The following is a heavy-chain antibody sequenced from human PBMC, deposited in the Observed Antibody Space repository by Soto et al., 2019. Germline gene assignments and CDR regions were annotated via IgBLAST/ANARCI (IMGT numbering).Heavy chain of an antibody. V-gene: IGHV4-34*01. Sequence: QVQLQQWGAGLLKPSETLSLTCAVYGGSFSGYYWSWIRQHPGKGLERIGEINHSGSTNYNPSLKSRVTISVDTSKNQFALKLSSVTAADTAVYYCARGPAYYYDSSGYRTPPTWGQGTLVTVSS. J-gene: IGHJ5*02. CDR2: INHSGST. D-gene: IGHD3-22*01. CDR3: ARGPAYYYDSSGYRTPPT. CDR1: GGSFSGYY.